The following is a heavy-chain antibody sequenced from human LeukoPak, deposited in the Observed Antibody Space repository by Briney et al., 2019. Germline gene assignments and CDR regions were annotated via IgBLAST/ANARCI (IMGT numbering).Heavy chain of an antibody. J-gene: IGHJ4*02. V-gene: IGHV3-33*01. D-gene: IGHD3-22*01. Sequence: GGSLRLSCAASGFIFSTYGMHWVRQAPGKGREWVAIIWFDGRNKYYADSVKGRFTISRDTSKNTLYLQMSSLRAEDTAVYYCARASYYDSSGHYRSYYFDYWGQGTLVTVSS. CDR2: IWFDGRNK. CDR3: ARASYYDSSGHYRSYYFDY. CDR1: GFIFSTYG.